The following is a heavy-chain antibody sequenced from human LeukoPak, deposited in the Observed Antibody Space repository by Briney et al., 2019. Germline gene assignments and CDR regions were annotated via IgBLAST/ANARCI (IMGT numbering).Heavy chain of an antibody. D-gene: IGHD6-13*01. Sequence: SSETLSLTCAVSGGSISSGGYSWSWIRQPPGKGLEWIGYIYHSGSTYYNPSLKSRVTISVDRSKNQFSLKLSSVTAADTAVYYCARVPYSSSWYYRYYFDYWGQGTLVTVSS. CDR1: GGSISSGGYS. CDR3: ARVPYSSSWYYRYYFDY. J-gene: IGHJ4*02. V-gene: IGHV4-30-2*01. CDR2: IYHSGST.